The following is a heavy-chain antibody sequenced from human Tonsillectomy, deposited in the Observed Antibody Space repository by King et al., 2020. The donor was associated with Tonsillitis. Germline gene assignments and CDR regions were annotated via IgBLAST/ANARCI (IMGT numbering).Heavy chain of an antibody. V-gene: IGHV1-69*01. CDR1: GGTCTSHA. J-gene: IGHJ5*02. CDR3: ARGDRTTATNWFDP. D-gene: IGHD4-11*01. Sequence: HLVQAGAEVKKPGSSVKVSCKASGGTCTSHAFSWVRQAPGQGLEWIGGIIPIFGTSNYPQKLQGRVTITADFSVSTTYMELSSLPSEDTAVYYCARGDRTTATNWFDPWGQGTLVTVSS. CDR2: IIPIFGTS.